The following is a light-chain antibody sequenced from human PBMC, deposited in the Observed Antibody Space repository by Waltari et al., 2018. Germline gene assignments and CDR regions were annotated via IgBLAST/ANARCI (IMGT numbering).Light chain of an antibody. V-gene: IGLV1-40*01. J-gene: IGLJ3*02. CDR3: QSYDRTLRVRV. CDR2: GNT. CDR1: SSNIGAAHD. Sequence: QSVLTQPSSVSGAPGQRVTISCTGTSSNIGAAHDVHWYQQLPGSAPKPLIFGNTNRPAGVPDRFSGSKSGTSASLAITGLQAEDEADYYCQSYDRTLRVRVFGGGTKLTVL.